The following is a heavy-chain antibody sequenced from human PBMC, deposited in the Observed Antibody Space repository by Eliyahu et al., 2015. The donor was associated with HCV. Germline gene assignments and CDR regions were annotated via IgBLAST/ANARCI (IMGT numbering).Heavy chain of an antibody. CDR1: GFTFXNYA. CDR2: ISYDGSNK. J-gene: IGHJ3*02. V-gene: IGHV3-30-3*01. CDR3: AFYYYDSSGYYYGAFDI. Sequence: QVQLVESGGGVVQPGXSLRLSCAASGFTFXNYAMHWVRQAPGKGLEWVAVISYDGSNKYYADSVKGRFTISRDNSKNTLYLQMNSLRAEDTAVYYCAFYYYDSSGYYYGAFDIWGQGTMVTVSS. D-gene: IGHD3-22*01.